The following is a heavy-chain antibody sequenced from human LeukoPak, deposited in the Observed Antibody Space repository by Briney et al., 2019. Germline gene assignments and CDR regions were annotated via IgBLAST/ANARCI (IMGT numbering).Heavy chain of an antibody. CDR1: GGSISSGDYY. CDR3: ARVAESSGYYLDYFDY. CDR2: IYYSGST. Sequence: SQTLSLTCTVSGGSISSGDYYWSWIRQHPGKGLEWIGYIYYSGSTYYNPSLKSRVTISVDTPKNQFSLKLSSVTAADTAVYYCARVAESSGYYLDYFDYWGQGTLVTVSS. D-gene: IGHD3-22*01. V-gene: IGHV4-31*03. J-gene: IGHJ4*02.